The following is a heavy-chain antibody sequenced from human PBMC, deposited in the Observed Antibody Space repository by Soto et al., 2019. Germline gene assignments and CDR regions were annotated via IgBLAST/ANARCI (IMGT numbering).Heavy chain of an antibody. Sequence: GGFLRLSCAASGFTFSSYSMNWVRQAPGKGLERLANIKQDGSEKYYVDSVKGRFTISRDNAKSSLYLQMNSLRAEDTAVYYCARSYCLSTGCYDPYYYYGLDVWGQGTTVTVS. J-gene: IGHJ6*02. CDR3: ARSYCLSTGCYDPYYYYGLDV. D-gene: IGHD2-2*01. CDR2: IKQDGSEK. CDR1: GFTFSSYS. V-gene: IGHV3-7*01.